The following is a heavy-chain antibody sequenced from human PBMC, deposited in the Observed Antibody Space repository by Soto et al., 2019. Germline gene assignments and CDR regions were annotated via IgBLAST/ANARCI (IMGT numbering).Heavy chain of an antibody. CDR2: IIPLFGTT. CDR3: ARVSSTVIDYGYHKPSWYFDL. Sequence: QVQLVQSGAEVKKPGSSVKVSCKASGGTFSSYAFSWVRQAPGQGLEWMGGIIPLFGTTNYSQKFQGRVTITADESTSKAYMELSSQRSEDTAVYYCARVSSTVIDYGYHKPSWYFDLWGRGTLVTVSS. J-gene: IGHJ2*01. CDR1: GGTFSSYA. D-gene: IGHD4-17*01. V-gene: IGHV1-69*01.